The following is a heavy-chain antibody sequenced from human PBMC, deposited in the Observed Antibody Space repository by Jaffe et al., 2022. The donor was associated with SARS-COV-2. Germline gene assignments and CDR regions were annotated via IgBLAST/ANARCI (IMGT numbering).Heavy chain of an antibody. Sequence: QVQLQESGPGLVKPSETLSLTCTVSGGSISSYYWSWIRQPPGKGLEWIGYIYYSGSTNYNPSLKSRVTISVDTSKNQFSLKLSSVTAADTAVYYCARVDTAMEFDYWGQGTLVTVSS. CDR1: GGSISSYY. CDR3: ARVDTAMEFDY. D-gene: IGHD5-18*01. CDR2: IYYSGST. V-gene: IGHV4-59*01. J-gene: IGHJ4*02.